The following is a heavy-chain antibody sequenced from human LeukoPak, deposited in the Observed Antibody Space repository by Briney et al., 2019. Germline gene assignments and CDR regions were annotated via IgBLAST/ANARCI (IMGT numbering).Heavy chain of an antibody. CDR2: IYYSGST. CDR3: ARGASGYSYG. D-gene: IGHD5-18*01. CDR1: GGSISSYY. V-gene: IGHV4-59*07. Sequence: SDTLSLTCTVSGGSISSYYWSWIRQPPGEGLEWIGSIYYSGSTNCNPSLKSRVTISIDTSKNQFSLNLSSVTAADTAVYYCARGASGYSYGWGQGTLVTVSS. J-gene: IGHJ4*02.